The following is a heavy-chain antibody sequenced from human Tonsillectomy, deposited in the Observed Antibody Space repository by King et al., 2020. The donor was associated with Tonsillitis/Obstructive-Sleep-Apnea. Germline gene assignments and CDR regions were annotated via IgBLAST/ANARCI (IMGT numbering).Heavy chain of an antibody. CDR1: GFTFSSYS. V-gene: IGHV3-21*01. CDR3: ARDYDCWSGYFDY. Sequence: VQLVESGGGLVKPGGSLRLSCAASGFTFSSYSMNWVRQAPGKGLEWVSSISSSSSYIYYADSVKGRFTISRDNAKNSLYLQMNSLRAEDTAVYYCARDYDCWSGYFDYWGQGTLVTVSS. J-gene: IGHJ4*02. CDR2: ISSSSSYI. D-gene: IGHD3-3*01.